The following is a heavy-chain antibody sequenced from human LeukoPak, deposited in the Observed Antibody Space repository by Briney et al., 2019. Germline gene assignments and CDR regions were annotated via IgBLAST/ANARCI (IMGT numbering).Heavy chain of an antibody. CDR1: GYTFTSYD. CDR2: FDPEDGET. J-gene: IGHJ4*02. D-gene: IGHD3-10*01. CDR3: ATSRGYYGSGSYYDY. Sequence: ASVKVSCKASGYTFTSYDINWVRQATGQGLEWMGGFDPEDGETIYAQKFQGRVTMTEDTSTDTAYMELSSLRSENTAVYYCATSRGYYGSGSYYDYWVQGTLVTVSS. V-gene: IGHV1-24*01.